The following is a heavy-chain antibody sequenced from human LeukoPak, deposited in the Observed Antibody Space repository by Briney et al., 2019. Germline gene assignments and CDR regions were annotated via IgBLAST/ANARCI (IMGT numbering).Heavy chain of an antibody. D-gene: IGHD6-13*01. CDR2: INPNSGGT. CDR1: GYTFTGYY. Sequence: ASVKVSCKASGYTFTGYYMHWVRQAPGQGLEWMGWINPNSGGTNYAQKFQGRVTTTRDTSINTAYMELSRLRSDDTAVYYCARDLTAAGSHWGQGTLVTVSS. V-gene: IGHV1-2*02. J-gene: IGHJ4*02. CDR3: ARDLTAAGSH.